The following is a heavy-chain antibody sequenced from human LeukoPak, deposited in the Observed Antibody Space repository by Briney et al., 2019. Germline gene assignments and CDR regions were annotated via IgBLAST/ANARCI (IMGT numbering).Heavy chain of an antibody. CDR2: INPNSGGT. Sequence: SVKVSCKASGYTFTGYYMHWVRQAPGQGREGMGWINPNSGGTNYSQKFQCRVTMTRDTSISTAYMELSRLRSDDTAVYYCAREERILGYCSGGSCYPVNLVDYWGQGTLVTVSS. D-gene: IGHD2-15*01. J-gene: IGHJ4*02. CDR3: AREERILGYCSGGSCYPVNLVDY. V-gene: IGHV1-2*02. CDR1: GYTFTGYY.